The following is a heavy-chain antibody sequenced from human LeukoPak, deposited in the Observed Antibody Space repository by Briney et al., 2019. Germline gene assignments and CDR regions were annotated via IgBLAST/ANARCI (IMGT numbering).Heavy chain of an antibody. CDR2: ISSSGSYI. CDR1: GFTFSSYS. V-gene: IGHV3-21*01. D-gene: IGHD2/OR15-2a*01. Sequence: GGSLRLSCAASGFTFSSYSMNWVRQAPGKGLEWVSSISSSGSYIYYADSLKGRFTISRDNAKNSLYLQMNSLRAEDTAVYYCARGLEYGDAFDIWGQGTMVTVSS. CDR3: ARGLEYGDAFDI. J-gene: IGHJ3*02.